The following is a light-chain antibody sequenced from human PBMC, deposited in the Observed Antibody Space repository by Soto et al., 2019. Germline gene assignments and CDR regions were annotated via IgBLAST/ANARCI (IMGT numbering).Light chain of an antibody. CDR1: QSVSSSH. V-gene: IGKV3D-20*02. J-gene: IGKJ5*01. CDR3: QQRSNWPSIT. CDR2: DAS. Sequence: EVELTQSPGTLSLSPGERATLSCRASQSVSSSHLAWYQQKRGQAPRLLIYDASNRATGIPARFSGSGSGTDFTLTISSLEPEDFAVYYCQQRSNWPSITFGQGTRLEI.